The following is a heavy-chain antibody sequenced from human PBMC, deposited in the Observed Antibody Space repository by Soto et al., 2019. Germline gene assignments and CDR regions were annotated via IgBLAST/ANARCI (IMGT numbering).Heavy chain of an antibody. CDR2: INPNSGGT. CDR1: GYTFTGYY. D-gene: IGHD3-22*01. J-gene: IGHJ6*02. CDR3: ARDQGDSSGYSLYYYYGMDV. V-gene: IGHV1-2*02. Sequence: ASVKVSCKASGYTFTGYYMHWVRQAPGQGLEWMGWINPNSGGTNYAQKFQGRVTTTRGTSISTAYMELSRLRSDDTAVYYCARDQGDSSGYSLYYYYGMDVWGQGTTVTVSS.